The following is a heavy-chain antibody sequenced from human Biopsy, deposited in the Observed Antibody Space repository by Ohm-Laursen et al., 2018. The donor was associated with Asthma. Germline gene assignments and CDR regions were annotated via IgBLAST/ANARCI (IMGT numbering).Heavy chain of an antibody. Sequence: SLRLSCAASGFNFSYYSMIWVRKAPGQGLEWVANIKHDGSEKNHVDSVKGRFTITRDNAKNVLFLQMNSLRAEDTAVYYCARTFHFWSPYHAEHYQLWGQGTLVPVSS. V-gene: IGHV3-7*01. CDR1: GFNFSYYS. D-gene: IGHD3-3*01. J-gene: IGHJ1*01. CDR3: ARTFHFWSPYHAEHYQL. CDR2: IKHDGSEK.